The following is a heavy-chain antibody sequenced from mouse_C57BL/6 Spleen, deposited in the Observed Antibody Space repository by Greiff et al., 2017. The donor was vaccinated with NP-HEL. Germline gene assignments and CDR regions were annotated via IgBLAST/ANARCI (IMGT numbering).Heavy chain of an antibody. V-gene: IGHV1-55*01. CDR1: GYTFTSYW. Sequence: QVQLQQPGAELVKPGASVKMSCKASGYTFTSYWITWVKQRPGQGLEWIGDIYPGSGSTNYNEKFKSKATLTVDTSSSTAYMQLSSLTSEDSAVYYCARWGKNWSYAMDYWGQGTSVTVSS. J-gene: IGHJ4*01. CDR3: ARWGKNWSYAMDY. D-gene: IGHD4-1*01. CDR2: IYPGSGST.